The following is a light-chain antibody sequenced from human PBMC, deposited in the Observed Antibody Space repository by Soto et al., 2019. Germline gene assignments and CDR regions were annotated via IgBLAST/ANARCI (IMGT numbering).Light chain of an antibody. CDR1: SSNIGNNY. J-gene: IGLJ1*01. CDR2: RND. Sequence: QSVLTQPPSASGTPGQRVTVSCSGSSSNIGNNYVFWYQHLPGTAPKLLIYRNDQRPSGVSARFSGSKSGTSASLAISGLWSEDEADYYCAAWDDSLSGSYVFGPGTKVTVL. V-gene: IGLV1-47*03. CDR3: AAWDDSLSGSYV.